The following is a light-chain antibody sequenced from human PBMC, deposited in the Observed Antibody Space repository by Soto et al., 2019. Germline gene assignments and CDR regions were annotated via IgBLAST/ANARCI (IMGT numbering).Light chain of an antibody. V-gene: IGKV3-11*01. Sequence: EIVLTQSPATLSLSPGERATLSCRASQSVSSYLAWYQQKPGQAPRLLIYDASNRATGIPARFSCSGSGTDFTITISRIEPEDFAVYYCQQRSTCPLTFGGGTKVEIK. J-gene: IGKJ4*01. CDR1: QSVSSY. CDR2: DAS. CDR3: QQRSTCPLT.